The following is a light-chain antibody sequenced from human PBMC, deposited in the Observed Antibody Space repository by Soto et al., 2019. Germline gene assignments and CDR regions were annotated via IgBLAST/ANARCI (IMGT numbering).Light chain of an antibody. J-gene: IGKJ5*01. CDR1: QGISSA. CDR2: DAS. V-gene: IGKV1-13*02. Sequence: AIQLTQSPSSLSASVGDRVTITCRASQGISSALAWYQQKPGKAPQLLIYDASCLESGVPSRFSGSGSGTDFPLTISSLRPEDFATYHCQQFDSYPITFGQGTRLE. CDR3: QQFDSYPIT.